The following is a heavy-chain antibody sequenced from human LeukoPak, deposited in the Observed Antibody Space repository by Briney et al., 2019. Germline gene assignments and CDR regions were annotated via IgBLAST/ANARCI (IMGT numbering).Heavy chain of an antibody. J-gene: IGHJ4*02. V-gene: IGHV3-53*01. CDR3: AREGMTTVTN. Sequence: GGSLRLSCAASGFTFSNAWMSWVRQAPWKGLEWVSVIYSGGSTYYADSVKGRFTISRDNAQNTLYLQMNSLRAEDTAVYYWAREGMTTVTNWGQGTLVTVSS. CDR1: GFTFSNAW. D-gene: IGHD4-17*01. CDR2: IYSGGST.